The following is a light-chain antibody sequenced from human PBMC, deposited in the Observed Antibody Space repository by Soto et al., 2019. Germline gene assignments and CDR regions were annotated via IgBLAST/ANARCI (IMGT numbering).Light chain of an antibody. J-gene: IGKJ1*01. CDR2: DAS. CDR3: QHYKTYSPWT. V-gene: IGKV1-5*01. Sequence: GDRVPITGRSSQTISTWMAWYQQKPGKAPKLLVYDASTLQSGVASRFSGSGSGTEFTLTISSLQPDDFATYYCQHYKTYSPWTFGQGTKV. CDR1: QTISTW.